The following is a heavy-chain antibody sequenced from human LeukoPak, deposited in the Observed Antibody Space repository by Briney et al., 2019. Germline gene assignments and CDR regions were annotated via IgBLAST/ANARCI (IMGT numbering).Heavy chain of an antibody. CDR1: GGSIRTGSYY. Sequence: SETLSLTCTVSGGSIRTGSYYWSWIRQPAGKELQWIGRIFTSGSTNYNPSLKSRVTISVDTSKNQFSLKLSSVTAADTAVYYCARGRQSLHRYYYYYYMDVWGKGTTVTVSS. CDR3: ARGRQSLHRYYYYYYMDV. D-gene: IGHD5/OR15-5a*01. J-gene: IGHJ6*03. CDR2: IFTSGST. V-gene: IGHV4-61*02.